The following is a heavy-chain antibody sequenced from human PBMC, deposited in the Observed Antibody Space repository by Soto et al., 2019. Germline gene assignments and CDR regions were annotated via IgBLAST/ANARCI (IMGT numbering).Heavy chain of an antibody. J-gene: IGHJ1*01. CDR3: AKWQVTVVTPGYFHH. V-gene: IGHV3-30*18. Sequence: QVQLVESGGGVVQPGRSLRLSCAASGFTFSSYGMHCVRQAPGKGLEWVAVISYDGSNKYYADSVKGRFTISRDNSKNTLYLQMNSLRAEDTAVYYCAKWQVTVVTPGYFHHWGQGTLVTVSS. D-gene: IGHD2-21*02. CDR1: GFTFSSYG. CDR2: ISYDGSNK.